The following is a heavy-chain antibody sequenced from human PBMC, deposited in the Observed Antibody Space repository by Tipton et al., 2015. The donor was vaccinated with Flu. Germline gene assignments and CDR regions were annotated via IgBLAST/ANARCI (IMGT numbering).Heavy chain of an antibody. V-gene: IGHV3-30*03. CDR3: AGMATRGDFDY. Sequence: SLRLSCAASGFTFSSYGTHWVRQAPGKGLEWVAVISYDGSNKYYADSVKGRFTISRDNSKNTLYLQMNSLRAEDTAVYYCAGMATRGDFDYWGQGTLVTVSS. D-gene: IGHD5-24*01. CDR1: GFTFSSYG. J-gene: IGHJ4*02. CDR2: ISYDGSNK.